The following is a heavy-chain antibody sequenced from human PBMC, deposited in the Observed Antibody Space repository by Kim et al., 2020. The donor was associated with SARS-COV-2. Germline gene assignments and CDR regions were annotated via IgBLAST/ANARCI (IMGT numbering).Heavy chain of an antibody. J-gene: IGHJ3*02. Sequence: SETLSLTCTVSGGSISSYYWSWIRQPAGKGPEWIGHIYTIGSTNYNPSLKSRVTMSVDTSKNQVSLRLTPVTAADTAVYYCARDGGRPRRAFDIWGQGTMVTVSS. V-gene: IGHV4-4*07. D-gene: IGHD6-6*01. CDR3: ARDGGRPRRAFDI. CDR2: IYTIGST. CDR1: GGSISSYY.